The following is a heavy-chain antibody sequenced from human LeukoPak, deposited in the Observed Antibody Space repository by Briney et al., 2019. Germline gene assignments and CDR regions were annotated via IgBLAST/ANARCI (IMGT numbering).Heavy chain of an antibody. D-gene: IGHD3-22*01. CDR1: GFNFGSYS. V-gene: IGHV3-23*01. Sequence: GGSLRLSCAASGFNFGSYSMTWVRQAPGKGLEWVSVISADSATTFYADSVKGRFTISRDNAKNSLYLQMNSLRAEDTAVYYCARASPPFLSGYRNWFDPWGQGTLVTVSS. CDR3: ARASPPFLSGYRNWFDP. J-gene: IGHJ5*02. CDR2: ISADSATT.